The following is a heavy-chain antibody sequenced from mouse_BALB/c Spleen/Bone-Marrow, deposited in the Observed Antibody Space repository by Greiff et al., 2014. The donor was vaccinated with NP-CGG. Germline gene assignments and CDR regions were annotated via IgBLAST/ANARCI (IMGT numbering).Heavy chain of an antibody. CDR1: GYTFTDYY. CDR2: INPNNGNT. J-gene: IGHJ4*01. V-gene: IGHV1-26*01. Sequence: VQLKQSGPDLVKPGASVKMSCKASGYTFTDYYMKWVKQSHGERLEWIGDINPNNGNTFYNQKFKGKASLTVDKSSTTAYMQLNSLTSEDSAVYYCARSRATDYWGQGTSVTVSS. CDR3: ARSRATDY.